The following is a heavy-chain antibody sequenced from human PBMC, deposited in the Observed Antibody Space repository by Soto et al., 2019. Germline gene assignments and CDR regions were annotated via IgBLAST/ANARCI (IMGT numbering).Heavy chain of an antibody. D-gene: IGHD2-15*01. J-gene: IGHJ4*02. CDR1: GASVNSGGYY. V-gene: IGHV4-31*03. CDR3: ASGNAREVLLAY. Sequence: PSETLSLTCTVSGASVNSGGYYLSWIRHLPGKGLEWIGYVYFTWSTYYNPSVERRVTISLDTSENQFSLTLSSGTAADTAVYDCASGNAREVLLAYLGQGTLVTVSS. CDR2: VYFTWST.